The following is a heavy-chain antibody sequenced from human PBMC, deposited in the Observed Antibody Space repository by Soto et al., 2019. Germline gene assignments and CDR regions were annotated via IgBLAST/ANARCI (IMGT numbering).Heavy chain of an antibody. J-gene: IGHJ4*01. V-gene: IGHV4-61*02. CDR1: GGSISSGDYY. Sequence: GPVPTSETLSLTCSVSGGSISSGDYYWSWIRQPPGKGLEWIGRFSLSGTTNYNPSLRSRVTMSADVSKNQFSLRLTSVTAADTALYYCARGMTPPGAPAWYYFVSWGHGTLVTVS. CDR3: ARGMTPPGAPAWYYFVS. CDR2: FSLSGTT. D-gene: IGHD2-8*02.